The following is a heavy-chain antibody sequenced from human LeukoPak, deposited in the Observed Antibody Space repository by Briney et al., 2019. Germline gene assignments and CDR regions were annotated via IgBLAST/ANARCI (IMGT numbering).Heavy chain of an antibody. CDR3: ARGRVSSSTWYSTYYYYLYMDV. Sequence: SETLSLTCSVPDDSITMYFWTWIRQPPGKGLEWIGHVDHTVITILTPSLNGRVSISSDTTNTLFTLRLRSVTAADTAVYFCARGRVSSSTWYSTYYYYLYMDVWGKGTTVTVSS. D-gene: IGHD1-1*01. J-gene: IGHJ6*03. CDR2: VDHTVIT. V-gene: IGHV4-59*01. CDR1: DDSITMYF.